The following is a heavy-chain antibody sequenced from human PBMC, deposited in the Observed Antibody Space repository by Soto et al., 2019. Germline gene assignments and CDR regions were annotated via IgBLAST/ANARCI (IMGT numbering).Heavy chain of an antibody. D-gene: IGHD1-20*01. J-gene: IGHJ4*02. CDR3: ARFIPGTGSDY. CDR1: GGSISSGGYY. V-gene: IGHV4-31*03. Sequence: QVQLQESGPGLVKPSQTLSLTGTVSGGSISSGGYYWSWIRQHPGKVLEGIGYIYYSGSTYYNPSLKSRVTISVDTSKNQFSLKLSSVTAADTAVYYCARFIPGTGSDYWGQGTLVTVSS. CDR2: IYYSGST.